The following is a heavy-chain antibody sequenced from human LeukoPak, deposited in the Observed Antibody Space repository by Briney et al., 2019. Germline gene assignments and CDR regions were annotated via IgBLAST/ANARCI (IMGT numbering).Heavy chain of an antibody. V-gene: IGHV4-4*09. D-gene: IGHD3-10*01. J-gene: IGHJ5*01. CDR3: ARQDGLWVGDLGGWFDF. CDR2: ISTTGST. Sequence: SETLSLACTVSGTSISRHYWSWLRQSAGLGLEWLGYISTTGSTTYNPSLEGRVTMSEDTSQNQLSLTLSSVTAADTAVYFCARQDGLWVGDLGGWFDFWGQGIQVTVSS. CDR1: GTSISRHY.